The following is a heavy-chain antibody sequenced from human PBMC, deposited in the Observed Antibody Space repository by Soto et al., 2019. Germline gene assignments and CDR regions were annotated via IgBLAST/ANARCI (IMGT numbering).Heavy chain of an antibody. J-gene: IGHJ6*02. CDR3: ARSQGSSTSLEIYYYYYYGMDV. V-gene: IGHV1-69*01. CDR1: GGTFSSYA. CDR2: IIPSSGTA. Sequence: QVQLVQSGAEVKKPGSSVKVSCKASGGTFSSYAISWVRQAPGQGLEWMGGIIPSSGTANYAQKFQGRVTITAGESTSTAYMELSSLRSEDTAVYYCARSQGSSTSLEIYYYYYYGMDVWGQGTTVTVSS. D-gene: IGHD2-2*01.